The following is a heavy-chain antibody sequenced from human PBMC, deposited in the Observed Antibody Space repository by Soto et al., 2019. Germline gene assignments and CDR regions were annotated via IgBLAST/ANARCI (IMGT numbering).Heavy chain of an antibody. V-gene: IGHV1-2*04. CDR3: ARAAISGEYYDFWSGYESYYYYGMDV. Sequence: ASVKVSFKASGYTFTGYYMHWVRQAPGQGLEWMGWINPNSGGTNYAQKFQGWVTMTRDTSISTAYMELSRLRSDDTAVYYCARAAISGEYYDFWSGYESYYYYGMDVWGQGTTVTVSS. J-gene: IGHJ6*02. CDR2: INPNSGGT. D-gene: IGHD3-3*01. CDR1: GYTFTGYY.